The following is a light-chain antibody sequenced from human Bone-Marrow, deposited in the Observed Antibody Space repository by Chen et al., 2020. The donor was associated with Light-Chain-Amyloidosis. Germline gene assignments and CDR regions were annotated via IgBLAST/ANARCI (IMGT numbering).Light chain of an antibody. V-gene: IGLV2-11*01. CDR1: SSDVGGYNY. CDR3: CSYAGSYTWV. J-gene: IGLJ3*02. Sequence: QSALTQPRSVSGSPGQSVTISCTGTSSDVGGYNYVSWYQQHPGKAPKLMIYDVSKRPSGVPDRCSGSKSGNTASLTISGLQAEDEADYCCCSYAGSYTWVFGGGTKLTVL. CDR2: DVS.